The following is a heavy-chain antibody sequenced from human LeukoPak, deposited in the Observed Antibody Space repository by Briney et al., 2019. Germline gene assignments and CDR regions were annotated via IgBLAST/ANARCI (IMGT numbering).Heavy chain of an antibody. J-gene: IGHJ5*02. CDR3: ARDRGIAARPGWFDP. CDR2: IYTSGST. V-gene: IGHV4-4*07. D-gene: IGHD6-6*01. CDR1: GGSISSYY. Sequence: PSETLSLTCTVSGGSISSYYWSWIRQPAGKGLEWIGRIYTSGSTNYNPSLKSRVTMSVDTSKNQFSLKLSSVTAADTAVYYCARDRGIAARPGWFDPWSQGTLVTVSS.